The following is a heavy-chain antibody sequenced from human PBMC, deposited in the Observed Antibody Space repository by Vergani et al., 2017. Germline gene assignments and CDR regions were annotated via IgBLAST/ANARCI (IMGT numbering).Heavy chain of an antibody. CDR2: IYYSGST. CDR1: GGSISSGGYY. J-gene: IGHJ4*02. Sequence: QVQLQESGPGLVKPSQTLSLTCTVSGGSISSGGYYWSWIRQRPGKSLEWIGDIYYSGSTYYNPSLKSRVTIAVDPSKNHFSLKLSSLTAADTAVYYCARAQVIGSGSYPRRWGQGTLVTVSS. V-gene: IGHV4-30-4*08. D-gene: IGHD3-10*01. CDR3: ARAQVIGSGSYPRR.